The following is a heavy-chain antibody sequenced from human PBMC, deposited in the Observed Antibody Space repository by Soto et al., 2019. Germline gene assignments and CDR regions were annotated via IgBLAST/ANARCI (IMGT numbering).Heavy chain of an antibody. J-gene: IGHJ5*02. CDR1: GGTFSSYA. CDR2: IIPIFGTA. Sequence: SVKFSCKASGGTFSSYAISWVRQAPGQGLEWMGGIIPIFGTASYAQKFQGRVTITADESTSTAYMELSSLRSEDTAVYYCARGLGSSGYYDWFDPWGQGTLVTVSS. D-gene: IGHD3-22*01. CDR3: ARGLGSSGYYDWFDP. V-gene: IGHV1-69*13.